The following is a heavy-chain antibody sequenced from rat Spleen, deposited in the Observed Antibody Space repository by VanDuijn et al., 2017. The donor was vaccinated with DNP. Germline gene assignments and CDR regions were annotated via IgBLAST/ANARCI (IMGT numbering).Heavy chain of an antibody. Sequence: QVQLKESGPGLVQPSETLSLTCTVSGFSLTSYSVSWVRQPPGKGLEWMGTMWSGGTTDYNPALKSRLSISRDTSKSQVFLKMNSLQTEDTAMYFCARTGPFDYWGQGVMVTVSS. V-gene: IGHV2-15*01. J-gene: IGHJ2*01. D-gene: IGHD4-2*01. CDR1: GFSLTSYS. CDR2: MWSGGTT. CDR3: ARTGPFDY.